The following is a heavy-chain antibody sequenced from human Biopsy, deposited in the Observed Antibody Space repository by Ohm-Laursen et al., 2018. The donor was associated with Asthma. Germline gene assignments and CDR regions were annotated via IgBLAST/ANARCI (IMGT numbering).Heavy chain of an antibody. V-gene: IGHV1-46*02. CDR3: ARARETTNYGDSDFDI. D-gene: IGHD2-8*01. CDR2: INPSGAGT. J-gene: IGHJ4*02. Sequence: GSSVKGSCKASGFSFDNYFMHWVRQAPGQGLEWMGIINPSGAGTRYAEKFRGRLIVTRDASTRTAFMDLRSLRSDDTAIYFCARARETTNYGDSDFDIWGQGTLITVSS. CDR1: GFSFDNYF.